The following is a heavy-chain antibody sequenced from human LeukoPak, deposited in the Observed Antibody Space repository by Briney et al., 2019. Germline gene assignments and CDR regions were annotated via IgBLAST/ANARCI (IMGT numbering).Heavy chain of an antibody. J-gene: IGHJ4*02. D-gene: IGHD4-23*01. CDR2: VNKDGTST. CDR1: GFTFSSYW. V-gene: IGHV3-74*01. CDR3: AKGRGGNSGIGNY. Sequence: GGSLRLSCAASGFTFSSYWMHWVRQAPGKGLEWVSRVNKDGTSTNYADSVKGRFTISRDNSKNSLYLQMNSLRTEDTALYYCAKGRGGNSGIGNYWGQGTLVTVSS.